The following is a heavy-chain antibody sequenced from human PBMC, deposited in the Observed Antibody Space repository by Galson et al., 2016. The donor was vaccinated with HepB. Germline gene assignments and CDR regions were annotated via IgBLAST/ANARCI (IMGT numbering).Heavy chain of an antibody. V-gene: IGHV3-23*01. Sequence: SLRLSCAASGFTFSSYAMSWVRQAPGKGLEWVSVISGSGGSTFYADSVKGRFTISRDNSKNTLHLQMNSLRAEDTAVYYCAKGYGYFDYWGQGTLVTVSS. CDR2: ISGSGGST. CDR1: GFTFSSYA. D-gene: IGHD3-22*01. J-gene: IGHJ4*02. CDR3: AKGYGYFDY.